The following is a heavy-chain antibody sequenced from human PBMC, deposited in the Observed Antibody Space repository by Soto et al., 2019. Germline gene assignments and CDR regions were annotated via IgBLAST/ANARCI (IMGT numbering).Heavy chain of an antibody. J-gene: IGHJ6*02. V-gene: IGHV4-34*01. CDR1: GGSFSGYY. CDR2: INHSGST. Sequence: PSETLSLTCAVYGGSFSGYYWSWIRQPPGKGLEWIGEINHSGSTNYNPSLKSRVTISVDTSKNQFSLKLSSVTAADTAVYYCARDGAMVTTSLRYYYGMDVWGQGTTVTVSS. D-gene: IGHD4-17*01. CDR3: ARDGAMVTTSLRYYYGMDV.